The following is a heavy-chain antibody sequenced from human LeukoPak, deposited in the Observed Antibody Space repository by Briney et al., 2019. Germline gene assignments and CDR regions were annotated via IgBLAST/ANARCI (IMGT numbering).Heavy chain of an antibody. CDR3: AKARGVDTAVTQPLDY. CDR1: GFTFSSYG. D-gene: IGHD5-18*01. V-gene: IGHV3-30*02. J-gene: IGHJ4*02. Sequence: GGSLRLSCAASGFTFSSYGMHWVRQAPGKGLEWVAFIRYDGSNKYYADSVKGRFTISRDNSKNTLYLQMNSLRAEDTAVYYCAKARGVDTAVTQPLDYWGQGTLVTVSS. CDR2: IRYDGSNK.